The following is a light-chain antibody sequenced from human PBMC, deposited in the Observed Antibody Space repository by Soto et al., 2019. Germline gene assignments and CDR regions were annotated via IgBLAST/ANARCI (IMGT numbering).Light chain of an antibody. J-gene: IGKJ4*01. Sequence: DIQMTQSPSTLSASVGDRVTITCRASESISSWLAWYQQKPGKAPKLLIYEASSLESGVPSRFSGSGSGTEFTLTISSLQADDFATYSCQQYEAYPLTCGGGTKVEIK. CDR2: EAS. CDR1: ESISSW. CDR3: QQYEAYPLT. V-gene: IGKV1-5*03.